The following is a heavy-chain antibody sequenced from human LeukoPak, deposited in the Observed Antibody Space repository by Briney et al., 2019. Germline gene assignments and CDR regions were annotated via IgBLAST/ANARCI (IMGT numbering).Heavy chain of an antibody. CDR1: GGSISSSSYY. J-gene: IGHJ3*02. Sequence: PSETLSLTCTVSGGSISSSSYYWGWIRQPPGKGLEWIGSIYYSGSTYYNPSLKSRVTISVDTSKNQFSLKLSTVTAADTAVYYCARQELIVVVVAATCAFDIWGQGTMVTVSS. D-gene: IGHD2-15*01. V-gene: IGHV4-39*01. CDR3: ARQELIVVVVAATCAFDI. CDR2: IYYSGST.